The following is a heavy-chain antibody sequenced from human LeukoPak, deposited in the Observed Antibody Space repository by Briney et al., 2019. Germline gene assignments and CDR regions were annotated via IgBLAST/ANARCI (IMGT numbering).Heavy chain of an antibody. J-gene: IGHJ4*02. D-gene: IGHD6-13*01. CDR1: GYTFTSNY. CDR2: INPSGGST. Sequence: ASVKVSCKASGYTFTSNYIHWVRQAPGQGLEWMAIINPSGGSTSYAQKFQGRVTMTRDTSTSTVYMELSSLRSEDTAVYYCARVAAIAAAVNYFDYWGQGTLVTVSS. V-gene: IGHV1-46*01. CDR3: ARVAAIAAAVNYFDY.